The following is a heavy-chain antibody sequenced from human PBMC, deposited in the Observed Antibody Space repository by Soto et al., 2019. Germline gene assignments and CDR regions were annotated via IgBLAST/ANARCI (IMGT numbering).Heavy chain of an antibody. CDR1: GFTVSSNS. CDR3: ARASRNYYDSSGYLYYFDY. Sequence: EVQLVESGGGLVQPGGSLRLSCAASGFTVSSNSMSWVRQAPGKGLEWVSVIYSGGSTYYADSVKGRFTISRDNSKNTLYLQMNSLRAEDTAVYYCARASRNYYDSSGYLYYFDYWGQGTLVTVSS. V-gene: IGHV3-66*01. J-gene: IGHJ4*02. D-gene: IGHD3-22*01. CDR2: IYSGGST.